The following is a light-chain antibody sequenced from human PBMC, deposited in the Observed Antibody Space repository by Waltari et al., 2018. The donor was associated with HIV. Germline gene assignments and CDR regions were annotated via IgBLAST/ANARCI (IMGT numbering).Light chain of an antibody. CDR2: QDL. CDR3: QTWDSSTAV. Sequence: SYELTQPPAVSVSPGQTASITCSGDKLGDKFACWYHQKPGQSPVLVIYQDLKRPSGIPERCTGSNSGNTATLTISGTQAVDEADYYCQTWDSSTAVFGGGTKLTVL. V-gene: IGLV3-1*01. CDR1: KLGDKF. J-gene: IGLJ3*02.